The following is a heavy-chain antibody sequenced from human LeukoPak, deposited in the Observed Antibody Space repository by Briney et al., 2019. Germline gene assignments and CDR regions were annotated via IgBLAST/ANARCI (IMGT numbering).Heavy chain of an antibody. D-gene: IGHD4-11*01. CDR1: GVSISSSNSY. CDR3: ARTATTHYYYYYYMDV. J-gene: IGHJ6*03. V-gene: IGHV4-39*07. CDR2: INHSGST. Sequence: SETLSLTCTVSGVSISSSNSYWGWIRQPPGKGLEWIGEINHSGSTNYNPSLKSRVTISVDTSKNQFSLKLSSVTAADTAVYYCARTATTHYYYYYYMDVWGKGTTVTVSS.